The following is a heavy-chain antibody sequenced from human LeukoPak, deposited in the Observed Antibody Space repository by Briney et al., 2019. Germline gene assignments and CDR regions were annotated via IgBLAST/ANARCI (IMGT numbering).Heavy chain of an antibody. D-gene: IGHD3-9*01. J-gene: IGHJ3*02. V-gene: IGHV4-4*07. Sequence: SETLSLTCAVYGGSFSSYYWSWIRQPAGKGLEWIGRIYTSGSTNYNPPLKSRVTMSVGTSKNQFSLKLSSVTAADTAVYYCAREADDILTGKLPGAFDIWGQGTMVTVSS. CDR2: IYTSGST. CDR3: AREADDILTGKLPGAFDI. CDR1: GGSFSSYY.